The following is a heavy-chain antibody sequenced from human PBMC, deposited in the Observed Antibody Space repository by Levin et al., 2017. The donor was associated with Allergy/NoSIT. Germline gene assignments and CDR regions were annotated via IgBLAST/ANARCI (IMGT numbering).Heavy chain of an antibody. V-gene: IGHV4-61*01. D-gene: IGHD2-8*01. Sequence: SETLSLTCTVSGGSVSSGSYYWSWIRQPPGKGLEWIGYIYYSGSTNYNPSLKSRVTISVDTSKNQFSLKLSSVTAADTAVYYCARDLLYCTNAVCLGKDYYYYGMDVWGQGTTVTVSS. CDR1: GGSVSSGSYY. CDR3: ARDLLYCTNAVCLGKDYYYYGMDV. J-gene: IGHJ6*02. CDR2: IYYSGST.